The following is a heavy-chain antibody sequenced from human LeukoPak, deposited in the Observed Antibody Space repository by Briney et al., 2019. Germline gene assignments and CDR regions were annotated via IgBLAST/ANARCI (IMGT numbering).Heavy chain of an antibody. CDR3: ASGKYYYDSSGYYNY. CDR1: GFTFSSYG. CDR2: ISYDGSNK. D-gene: IGHD3-22*01. V-gene: IGHV3-30*03. J-gene: IGHJ4*02. Sequence: PGGSLRLSCAASGFTFSSYGMHWVRQAPGKGLEWVAVISYDGSNKYYADSVKGRFTISRDNSKNTLYLQMNGLRAEDTAVYYCASGKYYYDSSGYYNYWGQGTLVTVSS.